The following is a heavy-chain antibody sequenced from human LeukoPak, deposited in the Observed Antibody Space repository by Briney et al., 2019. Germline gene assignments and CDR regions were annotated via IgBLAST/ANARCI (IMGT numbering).Heavy chain of an antibody. D-gene: IGHD1-7*01. Sequence: SETLSLTCTVSGGSISSYYWSWIRQPPGKGLEWIGYIYTSGSTNYNPSLKSRVTISVDTSKNQFSLKLSSVTAADTAVYYCARRGWNYYFDYWGQGTLVTVSS. CDR3: ARRGWNYYFDY. CDR2: IYTSGST. J-gene: IGHJ4*02. CDR1: GGSISSYY. V-gene: IGHV4-4*09.